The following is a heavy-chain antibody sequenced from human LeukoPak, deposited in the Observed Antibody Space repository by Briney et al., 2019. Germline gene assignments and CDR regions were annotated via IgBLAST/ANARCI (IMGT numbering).Heavy chain of an antibody. CDR1: GGTFSSYA. D-gene: IGHD3-16*02. CDR3: ATLRLGELSLLDY. J-gene: IGHJ4*02. CDR2: IIPIFGTA. Sequence: SVKVSCQASGGTFSSYAISWVRQAPGQGLGWMGGIIPIFGTANYAQKFQGRVTITADESTSTAYMQLSSLRSEDTTVYYCATLRLGELSLLDYWGQGTLATVSS. V-gene: IGHV1-69*13.